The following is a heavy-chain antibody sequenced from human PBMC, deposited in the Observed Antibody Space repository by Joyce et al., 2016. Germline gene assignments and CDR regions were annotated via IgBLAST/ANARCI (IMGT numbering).Heavy chain of an antibody. Sequence: QLVESGGGVVKPGGSLRLSCEASGSTFSTSSMSWFRQAPGKGLEWVGAISDARYYIFHAETVRGRFTVSRDNAKKTLYLQMNSLRAEDSAVFYCVRGGISYYYAMDVWGQGTTVTVSS. J-gene: IGHJ6*02. D-gene: IGHD3-16*01. CDR2: ISDARYYI. CDR3: VRGGISYYYAMDV. V-gene: IGHV3-21*01. CDR1: GSTFSTSS.